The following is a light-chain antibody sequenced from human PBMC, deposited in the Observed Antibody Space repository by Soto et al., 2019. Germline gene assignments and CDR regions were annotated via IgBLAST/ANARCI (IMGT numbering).Light chain of an antibody. J-gene: IGKJ4*01. CDR1: QGISSY. V-gene: IGKV1-8*01. CDR3: QQLHVYPST. Sequence: AIRMTQSPSSLSASTGDRVTITCRASQGISSYLAWYQQKPGKAPKLLIYAASTLQSGVPSRFSGSGSGTEFTLTISSLQPEDFATYYCQQLHVYPSTFGGGTKVDIK. CDR2: AAS.